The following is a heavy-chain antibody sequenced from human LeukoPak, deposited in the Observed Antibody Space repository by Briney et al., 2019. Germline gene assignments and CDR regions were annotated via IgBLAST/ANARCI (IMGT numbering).Heavy chain of an antibody. Sequence: GASVKVSCKASGYTFTGYYMHWVRQAPGQGLEWMGWIIPNSGGTNYAQKFQGRVTMTRDTSISTAYMELSRLRSDDTAVYYCARDLDIAVAGTFDYWGQGTLVTVSS. CDR1: GYTFTGYY. V-gene: IGHV1-2*02. J-gene: IGHJ4*02. D-gene: IGHD6-19*01. CDR3: ARDLDIAVAGTFDY. CDR2: IIPNSGGT.